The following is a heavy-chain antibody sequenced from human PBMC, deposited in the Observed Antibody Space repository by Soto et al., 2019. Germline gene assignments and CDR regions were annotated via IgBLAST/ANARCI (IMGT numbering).Heavy chain of an antibody. CDR3: ARGSVAAAGTDLDY. V-gene: IGHV3-7*03. D-gene: IGHD6-13*01. CDR1: GFTFSSYW. CDR2: IKQDGSEK. Sequence: GGSLRLSCAASGFTFSSYWMSWVHQAPGKGLEWVANIKQDGSEKYYVDSVKGRFTISRDNAKNSLYLQMNSLRAEDTAVYYCARGSVAAAGTDLDYWGQGTLVTVSS. J-gene: IGHJ4*02.